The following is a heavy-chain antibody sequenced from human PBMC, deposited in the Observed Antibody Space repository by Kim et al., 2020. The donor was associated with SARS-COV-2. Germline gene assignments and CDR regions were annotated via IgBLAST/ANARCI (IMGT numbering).Heavy chain of an antibody. Sequence: GGSLRLSCAASGFTFSSYSMNWVRQAPGKGLEWVSSIRRSSSYIYYADSVKGRFTISRDDAKNSLYLQMNSPRAEDTAGYYCARYTGSPDEDPYNYYYYGMDVWGGGTTDAVS. CDR3: ARYTGSPDEDPYNYYYYGMDV. D-gene: IGHD2-15*01. CDR2: IRRSSSYI. V-gene: IGHV3-21*01. CDR1: GFTFSSYS. J-gene: IGHJ6*02.